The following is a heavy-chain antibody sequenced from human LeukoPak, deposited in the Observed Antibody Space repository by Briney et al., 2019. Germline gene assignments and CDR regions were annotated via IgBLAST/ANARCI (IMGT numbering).Heavy chain of an antibody. J-gene: IGHJ4*02. V-gene: IGHV3-23*01. CDR1: GFTFRSHA. D-gene: IGHD2-21*01. Sequence: GGSLRLSCVGSGFTFRSHAMSWVRQAPEEGLEFVSGIYENGGTTYYADSVKGRFSISRDNSKNTLYLQMDSLRGEDTAVYYCAKDFRIGYSAHFDYWGQGALVTVSS. CDR2: IYENGGTT. CDR3: AKDFRIGYSAHFDY.